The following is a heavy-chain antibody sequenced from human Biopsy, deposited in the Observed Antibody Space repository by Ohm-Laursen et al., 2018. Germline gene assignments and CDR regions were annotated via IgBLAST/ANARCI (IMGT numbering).Heavy chain of an antibody. D-gene: IGHD4-23*01. CDR1: GGSFTGHY. CDR3: ARGSNEYGGLYFPH. Sequence: PGTLSLTCAVSGGSFTGHYWTWIRQPPGKGLEWIGHISHTGYTSYKSSLKSRVTISLDTSRKHFSLRLTSLAAADTAVYYCARGSNEYGGLYFPHWGQGTLVTASS. CDR2: ISHTGYT. V-gene: IGHV4-59*11. J-gene: IGHJ1*01.